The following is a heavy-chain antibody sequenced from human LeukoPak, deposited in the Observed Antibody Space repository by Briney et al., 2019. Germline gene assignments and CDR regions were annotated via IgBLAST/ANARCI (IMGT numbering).Heavy chain of an antibody. Sequence: GGSLRLSCAASGFTFSSYSMNWVRQAPGKGLEWVSSISSSSHIYYADSVKGRFTISRDNAKNSLYLQMNSLRAEDTAVYYCARYLATSYYYYYHMDVWGKGTTVTVSS. CDR3: ARYLATSYYYYYHMDV. D-gene: IGHD5-12*01. CDR2: ISSSSHI. V-gene: IGHV3-21*01. CDR1: GFTFSSYS. J-gene: IGHJ6*03.